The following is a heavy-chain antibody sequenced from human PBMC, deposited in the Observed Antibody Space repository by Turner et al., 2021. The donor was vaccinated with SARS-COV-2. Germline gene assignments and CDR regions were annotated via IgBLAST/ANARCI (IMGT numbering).Heavy chain of an antibody. Sequence: QVQLVQSGAEVKKPGASVKVSCKASGYSLTGYYIHWVRQAPVQGLEWMGWINPSSGATFFARKFQGRVAMTRDTSISTAYMELSNLIYDDTAVYFCARDHDGYNFDHWGQGTLVTVSS. CDR1: GYSLTGYY. J-gene: IGHJ4*02. CDR3: ARDHDGYNFDH. D-gene: IGHD5-12*01. V-gene: IGHV1-2*02. CDR2: INPSSGAT.